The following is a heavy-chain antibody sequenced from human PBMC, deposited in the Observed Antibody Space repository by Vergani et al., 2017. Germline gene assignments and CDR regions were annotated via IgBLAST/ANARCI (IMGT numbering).Heavy chain of an antibody. D-gene: IGHD2-2*01. Sequence: EVQLVQSGAEVKKPGATVKISCKVSGYTFTDYYMHWVQQAPGKGLEWMGLVDPEDGETINAEKFQGRVTITADTSTDTAYMELSSLRSEDTAVYYCARDGNVKQCSSTSCDYYYYMDVWGKGTTVTVSS. V-gene: IGHV1-69-2*01. CDR3: ARDGNVKQCSSTSCDYYYYMDV. CDR1: GYTFTDYY. CDR2: VDPEDGET. J-gene: IGHJ6*03.